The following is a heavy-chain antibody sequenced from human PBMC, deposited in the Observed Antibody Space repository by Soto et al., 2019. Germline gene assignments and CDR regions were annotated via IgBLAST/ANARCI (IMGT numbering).Heavy chain of an antibody. D-gene: IGHD3-10*01. CDR2: TIPIFGTA. V-gene: IGHV1-69*13. J-gene: IGHJ4*02. CDR3: ARDLTMVRGVIGRGFDY. CDR1: GGTFSSYA. Sequence: SVKVSCKASGGTFSSYAISWVRQAPGQGLEWMGGTIPIFGTANYAQKFQGRVTITADESTSTAYMELSSLRSEDTAVYYCARDLTMVRGVIGRGFDYWGQGTLVTVSS.